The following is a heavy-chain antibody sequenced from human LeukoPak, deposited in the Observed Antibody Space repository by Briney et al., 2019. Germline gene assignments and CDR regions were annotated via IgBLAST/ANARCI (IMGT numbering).Heavy chain of an antibody. CDR3: ARGLEWLTRRHTWFDP. Sequence: ASVKVSCKASGYTFTSYGISWVRQAPGQGLEWMGWISAYNGNTNYAQKLQGRVTMTTDTSTRTAYMELRSLRSDDTAVYYCARGLEWLTRRHTWFDPWGQGTLVTASS. D-gene: IGHD3-3*01. V-gene: IGHV1-18*01. J-gene: IGHJ5*02. CDR1: GYTFTSYG. CDR2: ISAYNGNT.